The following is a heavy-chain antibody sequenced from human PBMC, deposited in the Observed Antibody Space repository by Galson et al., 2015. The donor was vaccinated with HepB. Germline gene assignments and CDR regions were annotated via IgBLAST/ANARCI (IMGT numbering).Heavy chain of an antibody. CDR2: IYWDDDK. J-gene: IGHJ2*01. CDR3: AHRRIAAPNWYFDL. CDR1: GFSLSTSGVG. D-gene: IGHD6-13*01. Sequence: PALVKPTQTLTLTCTFSGFSLSTSGVGVGWIRQPPGKALEWLALIYWDDDKRYSPSLKSRLTITKDTSKNQVVLIMTNMDPVDTATYYCAHRRIAAPNWYFDLWGRGTLVTVSS. V-gene: IGHV2-5*02.